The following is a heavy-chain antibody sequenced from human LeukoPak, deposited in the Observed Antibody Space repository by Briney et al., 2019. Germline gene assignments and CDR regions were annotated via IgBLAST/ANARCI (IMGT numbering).Heavy chain of an antibody. Sequence: GGSLRLSCAASGFTFSSYSMNWVRQAPGKGLEWVSAISGGSGSMYYADSVKGRFTISRDNSKNTLYLQMNSLGAEDTAVYFCAKGAARTNYYGSESTYYYYGMDVWGQGTTVTVSS. J-gene: IGHJ6*02. CDR2: ISGGSGSM. CDR1: GFTFSSYS. CDR3: AKGAARTNYYGSESTYYYYGMDV. D-gene: IGHD3-10*01. V-gene: IGHV3-23*01.